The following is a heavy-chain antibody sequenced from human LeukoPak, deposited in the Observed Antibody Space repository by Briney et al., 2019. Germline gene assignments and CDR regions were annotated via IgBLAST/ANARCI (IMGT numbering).Heavy chain of an antibody. CDR3: ARGARGWYLRY. J-gene: IGHJ4*02. Sequence: SETLSLTCAVYGGTFSGYYWSWIRQPPGKGLEWIGEINHSGSTNYNPSLKSRVTISVDTSKNQFSLKLSSVTAADTAVYYCARGARGWYLRYWGQGTLVTVSS. CDR2: INHSGST. D-gene: IGHD6-19*01. CDR1: GGTFSGYY. V-gene: IGHV4-34*01.